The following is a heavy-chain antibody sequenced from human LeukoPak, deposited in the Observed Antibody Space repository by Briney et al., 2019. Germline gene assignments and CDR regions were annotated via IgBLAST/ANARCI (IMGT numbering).Heavy chain of an antibody. Sequence: GGSLTLSCAASGFSVTTYAMGWVRQAPGKGLEWVSVISDRGDSTHYADSVKGRFTISRDNSKNTLYLQMNSLRAEDTAVYYCATRYNWNYILPDYWGQGTLVTVSS. V-gene: IGHV3-23*01. J-gene: IGHJ4*02. CDR3: ATRYNWNYILPDY. D-gene: IGHD1-7*01. CDR1: GFSVTTYA. CDR2: ISDRGDST.